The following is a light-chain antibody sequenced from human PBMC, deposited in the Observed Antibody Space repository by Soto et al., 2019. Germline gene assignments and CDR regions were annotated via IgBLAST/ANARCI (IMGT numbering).Light chain of an antibody. J-gene: IGLJ1*01. CDR3: AAWDDSRNGYV. V-gene: IGLV2-14*01. Sequence: QSVLAQPASVSGSPGQSITISCTGTSRDVGGYNYVSWYQQHPGNAPQLMIYEVSNRPSGVPDRFSGSKSGTSASLASSGLQSEDEADYYCAAWDDSRNGYVFGTGTKVTVL. CDR1: SRDVGGYNY. CDR2: EVS.